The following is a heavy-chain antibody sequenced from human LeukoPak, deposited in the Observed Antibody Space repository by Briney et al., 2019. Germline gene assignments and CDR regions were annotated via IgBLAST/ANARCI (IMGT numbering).Heavy chain of an antibody. J-gene: IGHJ5*02. D-gene: IGHD6-19*01. V-gene: IGHV1-46*01. CDR1: GYTFTSYY. CDR3: ARASAGVGAVAGYNWFDP. CDR2: INPSGGST. Sequence: ASVKVSCKASGYTFTSYYMHWVRQAPGQGLEWMGIINPSGGSTSYAQKLQGRVTMTRDTSTSTVYMELSSLSSEDTAVYYCARASAGVGAVAGYNWFDPWGQGTLVTVSS.